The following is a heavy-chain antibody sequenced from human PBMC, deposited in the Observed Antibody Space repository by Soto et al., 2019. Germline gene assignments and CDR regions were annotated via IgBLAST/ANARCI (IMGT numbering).Heavy chain of an antibody. CDR2: ISYDGSNK. CDR1: GFTFSSYG. CDR3: AKATRATAMVVYYYYGMDV. Sequence: GGSLRLSCAASGFTFSSYGMHWVRQAPGKGLEWVAVISYDGSNKYYADSVKGRFTISRDNSKNTLYLQMNSLRAEDTAVYYCAKATRATAMVVYYYYGMDVWGQGTTVTVSS. V-gene: IGHV3-30*18. D-gene: IGHD5-18*01. J-gene: IGHJ6*02.